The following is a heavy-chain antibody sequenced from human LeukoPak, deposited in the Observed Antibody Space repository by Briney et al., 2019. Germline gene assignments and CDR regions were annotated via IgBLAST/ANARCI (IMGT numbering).Heavy chain of an antibody. Sequence: SETLSLTCTVSGVSISSGSYYWNWIRQPPGKGLEWIGRFYTSGSTYYNPSLKSRVTISVDTSKNQFSLKLSSVTAADTAVYYCARHSDGDSSGFLFDYWGQGTLVTVSS. V-gene: IGHV4-61*02. J-gene: IGHJ4*02. CDR3: ARHSDGDSSGFLFDY. CDR1: GVSISSGSYY. D-gene: IGHD6-19*01. CDR2: FYTSGST.